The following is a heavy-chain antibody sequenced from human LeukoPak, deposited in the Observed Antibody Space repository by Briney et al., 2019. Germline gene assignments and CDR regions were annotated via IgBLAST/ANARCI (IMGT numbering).Heavy chain of an antibody. J-gene: IGHJ4*02. D-gene: IGHD5-18*01. V-gene: IGHV3-23*01. CDR3: ARGDLDTAMVRRYYFDY. Sequence: GGSLRLSCAASGFTFSSYAMSWVRQAPGKGLEWVSAISGSGGSTYYADSVKGRFTISRDNAKNLLYLQMNSLRAEDTAVYYCARGDLDTAMVRRYYFDYWGQGTLVTVSS. CDR2: ISGSGGST. CDR1: GFTFSSYA.